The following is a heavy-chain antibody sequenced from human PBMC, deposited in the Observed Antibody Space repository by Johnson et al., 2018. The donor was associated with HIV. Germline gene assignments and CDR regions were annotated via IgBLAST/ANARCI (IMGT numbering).Heavy chain of an antibody. J-gene: IGHJ3*02. CDR2: ISFDGSNK. D-gene: IGHD5-12*01. CDR3: ARDPPWPMRNAFDI. Sequence: QVQLVESGGGVVQPGRSLRVSCAASGFTFSSYGMHWVRQAPGQGLEWVALISFDGSNKYYVDSVKDRFTISRDNAKNSLYLQMNSLRAEDTAVYYCARDPPWPMRNAFDIWGQGTLVTVSS. CDR1: GFTFSSYG. V-gene: IGHV3-30*03.